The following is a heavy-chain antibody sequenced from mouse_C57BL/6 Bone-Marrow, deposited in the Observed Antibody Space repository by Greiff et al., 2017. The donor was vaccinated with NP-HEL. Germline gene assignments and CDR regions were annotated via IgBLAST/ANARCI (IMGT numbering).Heavy chain of an antibody. J-gene: IGHJ3*01. Sequence: VQLVESGPGLVAPSQSLSITCTVSGFSLTSYGVDWVRQSPGKGLEWLGVIWGVGSTNYNSALKSRLSISKDNSKSQVFLKMNSLQTDDTAMYYCASRITTDGFAYWGQGTLVTVSA. CDR3: ASRITTDGFAY. D-gene: IGHD1-1*01. CDR2: IWGVGST. CDR1: GFSLTSYG. V-gene: IGHV2-6*01.